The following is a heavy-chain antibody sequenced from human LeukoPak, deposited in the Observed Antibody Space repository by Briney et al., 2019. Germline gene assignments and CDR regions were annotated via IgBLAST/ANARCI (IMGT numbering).Heavy chain of an antibody. V-gene: IGHV3-30*02. D-gene: IGHD6-6*01. CDR3: AKDLGYSSSYNITLLDY. CDR2: IRYDGSNK. Sequence: PGGALRLSCAASGFTFSSYGMHWVRQAPGKGLEWVAFIRYDGSNKYYADSVKGRFTISRDNSKNTLYLQMNSLRAEDTAVYYCAKDLGYSSSYNITLLDYWGQGTLVTVSS. CDR1: GFTFSSYG. J-gene: IGHJ4*02.